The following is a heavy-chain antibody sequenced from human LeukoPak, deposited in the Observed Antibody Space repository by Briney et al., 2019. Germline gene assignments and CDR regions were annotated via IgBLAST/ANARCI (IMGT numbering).Heavy chain of an antibody. Sequence: GGSLRLSCAASGFTFSSYGMHWVRQAPGKGLEWVVFIRYDGSNKYYADSVKGRFTISRDNSKNTLYLQMNSLRAEDTAVYYCAKDTAYSSSWYFFDYWGQGTLVTVSS. D-gene: IGHD6-13*01. J-gene: IGHJ4*02. CDR1: GFTFSSYG. CDR2: IRYDGSNK. V-gene: IGHV3-30*02. CDR3: AKDTAYSSSWYFFDY.